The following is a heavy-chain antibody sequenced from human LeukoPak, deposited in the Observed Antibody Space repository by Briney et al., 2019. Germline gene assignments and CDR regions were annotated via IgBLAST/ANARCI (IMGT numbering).Heavy chain of an antibody. V-gene: IGHV4-34*01. CDR2: INHSGST. CDR3: ARAPPLPPDY. J-gene: IGHJ4*02. Sequence: PSETLSLTCAVYGGSFSGYYWSWIRQPPGKGLEWIGEINHSGSTNYNPSLKSRVTISVDTSKNQFSLKLSSVTAADTAVYYCARAPPLPPDYRGQGTLVTVSS. D-gene: IGHD2-15*01. CDR1: GGSFSGYY.